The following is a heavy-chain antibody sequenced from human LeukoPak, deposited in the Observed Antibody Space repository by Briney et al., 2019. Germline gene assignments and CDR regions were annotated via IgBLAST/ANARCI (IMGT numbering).Heavy chain of an antibody. CDR3: AKDQGGDDAFDI. J-gene: IGHJ3*02. Sequence: PGGSLRLSCAASGFTFNNYGMHWVRQAPGRGLEWVAFIRYDGSNKYFADSVKGRFTISRDNSKNTLYLQMNSLRAEDTAVYYCAKDQGGDDAFDIWGQGTMVTVSS. D-gene: IGHD3-16*01. CDR2: IRYDGSNK. CDR1: GFTFNNYG. V-gene: IGHV3-30*02.